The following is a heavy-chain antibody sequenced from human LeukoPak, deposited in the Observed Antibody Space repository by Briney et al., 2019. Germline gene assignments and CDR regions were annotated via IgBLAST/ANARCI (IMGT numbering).Heavy chain of an antibody. CDR2: IYTSGST. CDR1: GGSISSYY. CDR3: ARGRGDSKGTSFDF. Sequence: PSETLSLTCTVSGGSISSYYWSWIRQPAGKGLEWIGRIYTSGSTNYNPSLKSRVTMPVDTSKNQFSLKLSSVTAADTAVYYCARGRGDSKGTSFDFWGQGTLVTVSS. D-gene: IGHD3-22*01. V-gene: IGHV4-4*07. J-gene: IGHJ4*02.